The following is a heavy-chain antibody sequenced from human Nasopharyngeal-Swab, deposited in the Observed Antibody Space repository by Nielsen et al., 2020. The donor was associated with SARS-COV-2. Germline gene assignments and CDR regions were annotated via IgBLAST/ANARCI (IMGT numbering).Heavy chain of an antibody. CDR2: ISYDGSKK. CDR1: GFTFSSYA. V-gene: IGHV3-30-3*01. D-gene: IGHD6-13*01. CDR3: ARDQGSSWYTYYYYYGMDV. J-gene: IGHJ6*02. Sequence: GGSRRLSCAASGFTFSSYAMHWVRQAPGKGLEWVAVISYDGSKKYYADSVKGRFTISRDNSKNTLYLQMNSLRAEDTAVYYCARDQGSSWYTYYYYYGMDVWGQGTTVTVSS.